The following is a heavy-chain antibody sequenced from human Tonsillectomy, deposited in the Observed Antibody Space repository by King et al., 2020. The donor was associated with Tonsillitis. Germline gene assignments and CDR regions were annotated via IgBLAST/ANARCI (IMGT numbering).Heavy chain of an antibody. CDR1: GFGFSDCG. CDR2: ISYERMAI. J-gene: IGHJ4*02. D-gene: IGHD2-2*01. V-gene: IGHV3-30*18. CDR3: AKEGGAQYCSSASCSADY. Sequence: VQLVESGGGVVQPGRSMRRSCAAAGFGFSDCGMHGVRQAPGKGISWFATISYERMAIEYGECVGGRFTISRDNSRSTLYLQVNSLRADDTAVYYCAKEGGAQYCSSASCSADYWGQGTLVTVSS.